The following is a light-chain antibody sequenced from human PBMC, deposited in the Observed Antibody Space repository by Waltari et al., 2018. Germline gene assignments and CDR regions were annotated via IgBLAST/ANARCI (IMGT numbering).Light chain of an antibody. CDR3: QAWDTSTTAAV. CDR2: HDN. Sequence: SYELTQPPSVSVSPGQTASITCSGHRLGDKYVSWYQHKLGQSPVLVIYHDNRRPSGIPERFSGSNSGNTATLTISGTQAMDEADFYCQAWDTSTTAAVFGGGTKLTVL. V-gene: IGLV3-1*01. CDR1: RLGDKY. J-gene: IGLJ3*02.